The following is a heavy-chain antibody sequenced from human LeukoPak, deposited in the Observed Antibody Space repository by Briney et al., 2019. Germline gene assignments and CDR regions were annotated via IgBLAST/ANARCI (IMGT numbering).Heavy chain of an antibody. V-gene: IGHV3-30-3*01. Sequence: GGSLRLSCVASGFPFFSHAMVWVRQAPGKGLEWVSFISHDGTNTVHAESVKGRFTMSRDNSKNTVYLQINSLRYEDTAVYYCARDWGQRGVGATMANWGQGTLVIVSS. CDR1: GFPFFSHA. D-gene: IGHD1-26*01. CDR2: ISHDGTNT. CDR3: ARDWGQRGVGATMAN. J-gene: IGHJ1*01.